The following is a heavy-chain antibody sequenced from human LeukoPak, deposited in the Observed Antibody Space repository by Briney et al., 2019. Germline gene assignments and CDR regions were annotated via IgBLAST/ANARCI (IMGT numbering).Heavy chain of an antibody. CDR3: AIPQSSGWYALNY. Sequence: PGGSLRLSCAASGFTFSSYGMHWVRQAPGKGLEWVAVISYDGSNKYYADSVKGRFTISRDNSKNTLYLQMNSLRAEDTAVYYCAIPQSSGWYALNYWGQGTLVTVSS. V-gene: IGHV3-30*03. CDR1: GFTFSSYG. CDR2: ISYDGSNK. J-gene: IGHJ4*02. D-gene: IGHD6-19*01.